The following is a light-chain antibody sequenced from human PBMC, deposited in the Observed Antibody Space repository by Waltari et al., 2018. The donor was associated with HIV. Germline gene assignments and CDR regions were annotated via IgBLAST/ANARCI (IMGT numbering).Light chain of an antibody. CDR2: SYN. Sequence: QSVLTQPPSASGTPGQRVTISCSGSSSNIGSNTVNWYQQLPGTSPKHLIYSYNRQPSGVPDRFSGSKSGTSASLAISGLQSEDEADYYCAAWDDSLKGPIFGGGTKVTVL. CDR3: AAWDDSLKGPI. J-gene: IGLJ2*01. V-gene: IGLV1-44*01. CDR1: SSNIGSNT.